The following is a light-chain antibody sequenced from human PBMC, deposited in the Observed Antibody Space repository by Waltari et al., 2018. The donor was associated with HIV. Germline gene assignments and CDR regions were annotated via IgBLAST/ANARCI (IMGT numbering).Light chain of an antibody. CDR3: QQYHDYWT. J-gene: IGKJ1*01. Sequence: DIQMTQSPSTLSASVGDRVTITCRASQSISTWLAWYQQKPGKGPNLLIYEAYTLEMGVPSRFSGRGSGTEFTLTISSLQPDDFATYYCQQYHDYWTFGQGTKVEIK. CDR1: QSISTW. V-gene: IGKV1-5*03. CDR2: EAY.